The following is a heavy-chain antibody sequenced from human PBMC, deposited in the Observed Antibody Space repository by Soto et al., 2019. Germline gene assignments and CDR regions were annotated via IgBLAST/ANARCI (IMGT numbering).Heavy chain of an antibody. Sequence: QVQLLQSGAEVKKPGSSVKVSCKASGGTFSSYAISWVRQAPGQGLEWMGGIIPIFGTANYAQKFQGRVTITADESTSTADIELGSLRSEDTAVYYCARDRRVAGGFDYWGQGTLVTVSS. D-gene: IGHD6-19*01. CDR1: GGTFSSYA. V-gene: IGHV1-69*01. CDR3: ARDRRVAGGFDY. CDR2: IIPIFGTA. J-gene: IGHJ4*02.